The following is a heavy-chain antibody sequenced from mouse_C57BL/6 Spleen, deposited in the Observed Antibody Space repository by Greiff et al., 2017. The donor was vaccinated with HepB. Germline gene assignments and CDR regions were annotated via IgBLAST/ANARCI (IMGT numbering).Heavy chain of an antibody. CDR2: IYPGDGDT. V-gene: IGHV1-80*01. CDR1: GYAFSSYW. CDR3: ARGPTVVGGVDY. Sequence: VQLQESGAELVKPGASVKISCKASGYAFSSYWMNWVKQRPGKGLEWIGQIYPGDGDTNYNGKFKGKATLTADKSYSTAYMQLSSLTSEDSAVYFCARGPTVVGGVDYWGQGTSVTVSS. J-gene: IGHJ4*01. D-gene: IGHD1-1*01.